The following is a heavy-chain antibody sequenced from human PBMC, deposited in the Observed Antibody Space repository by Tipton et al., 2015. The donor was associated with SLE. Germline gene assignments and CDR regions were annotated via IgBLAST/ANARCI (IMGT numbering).Heavy chain of an antibody. J-gene: IGHJ4*02. Sequence: QLVQSGAEVKKPGESLKISCKASGYSFTTYWIGWVRQMPGKGLEWMGIIYPGDSVTRYSPSFQGQVTISADKSIRTAYLQWTSLKASDTVSYYFARSRSRGGGLENWGQRTLVIGPS. CDR2: IYPGDSVT. D-gene: IGHD3-10*01. CDR3: ARSRSRGGGLEN. V-gene: IGHV5-51*01. CDR1: GYSFTTYW.